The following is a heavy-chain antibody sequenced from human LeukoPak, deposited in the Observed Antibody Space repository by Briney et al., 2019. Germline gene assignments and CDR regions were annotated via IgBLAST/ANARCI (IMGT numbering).Heavy chain of an antibody. CDR3: ARDPWYCSGGSCYSLKNRYYFDY. CDR2: INPNSGGT. CDR1: GYTFTGYY. D-gene: IGHD2-15*01. Sequence: GASVKASCKASGYTFTGYYMHWGRQAPGQGLEWMGWINPNSGGTNYAQKFQGRVTMTRDTSISTAYMELSRLRSDDTAVYYCARDPWYCSGGSCYSLKNRYYFDYWGQGTLVTVSS. V-gene: IGHV1-2*02. J-gene: IGHJ4*02.